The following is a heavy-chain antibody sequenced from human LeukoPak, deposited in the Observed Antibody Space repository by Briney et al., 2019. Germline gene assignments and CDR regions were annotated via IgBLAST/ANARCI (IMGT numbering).Heavy chain of an antibody. Sequence: PGGSLRLSCAASGFSFSSACMNWVRQAPGKGLAWVSAISGSGGDTYYADSVKGRFTISRDNSKNVLYLQMDSLRAEDTAVYYCAKEWSVSNLRYFDCWGQGTLVTVSS. J-gene: IGHJ4*02. CDR1: GFSFSSAC. D-gene: IGHD5/OR15-5a*01. CDR2: ISGSGGDT. V-gene: IGHV3-23*01. CDR3: AKEWSVSNLRYFDC.